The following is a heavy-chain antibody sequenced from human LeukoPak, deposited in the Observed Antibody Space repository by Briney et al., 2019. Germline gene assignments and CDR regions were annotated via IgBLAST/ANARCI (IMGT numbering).Heavy chain of an antibody. V-gene: IGHV5-51*01. CDR2: SYPGDSDT. D-gene: IGHD2-21*01. Sequence: GESLKISCKASVDSFTSYWIGWVGQMPAKGLEWMGISYPGDSDTRYSPSFQGEVTISADKSIKTTYLQWSSLQASDTAMYYCARRELGDPNSIYYYGMDVWGQGTTVTVSS. CDR3: ARRELGDPNSIYYYGMDV. J-gene: IGHJ6*02. CDR1: VDSFTSYW.